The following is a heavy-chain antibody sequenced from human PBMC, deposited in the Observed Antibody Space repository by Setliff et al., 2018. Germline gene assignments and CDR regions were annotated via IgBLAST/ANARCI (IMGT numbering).Heavy chain of an antibody. Sequence: PGGSLRLSCAASGFTFNDYGLTWLRRVPGKGLEWVSGIDWNGGRIGYADSVKGRFTISRDNRKNLLFLQMDSLRGEDTALYYCALGYYSQYRSYVDDWGPGTQVTVS. J-gene: IGHJ4*02. CDR1: GFTFNDYG. V-gene: IGHV3-20*04. CDR3: ALGYYSQYRSYVDD. D-gene: IGHD3-16*01. CDR2: IDWNGGRI.